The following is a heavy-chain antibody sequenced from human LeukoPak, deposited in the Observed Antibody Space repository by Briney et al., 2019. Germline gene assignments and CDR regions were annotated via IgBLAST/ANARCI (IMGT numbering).Heavy chain of an antibody. V-gene: IGHV4-31*03. J-gene: IGHJ5*02. CDR3: ATQALYYYDSSGYFFDP. D-gene: IGHD3-22*01. CDR2: IYYSGST. CDR1: GGSISSGGYY. Sequence: SETLSLTCTVSGGSISSGGYYWSWIRQHPGKGLEWIGYIYYSGSTYYNPSLKSRVTISVDTSKNQFSLKLSSVTAADTAVYYCATQALYYYDSSGYFFDPWGQGTLVTVSS.